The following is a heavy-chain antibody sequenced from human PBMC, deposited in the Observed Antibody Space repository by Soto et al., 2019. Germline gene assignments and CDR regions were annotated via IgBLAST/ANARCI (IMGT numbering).Heavy chain of an antibody. CDR3: ASPAVNDLDADSSAFDI. Sequence: QVQLVQSGAEVKEPGSSVKVSCKVSGGTFSSQTINWVRQVPGQGLEWMGSVIPIIGEGKYAQSFLGRVTITADGSTSPAYMELSSLRSEDTAVYYCASPAVNDLDADSSAFDIWGQGTMVTVSS. V-gene: IGHV1-69*02. CDR1: GGTFSSQT. D-gene: IGHD1-1*01. J-gene: IGHJ3*02. CDR2: VIPIIGEG.